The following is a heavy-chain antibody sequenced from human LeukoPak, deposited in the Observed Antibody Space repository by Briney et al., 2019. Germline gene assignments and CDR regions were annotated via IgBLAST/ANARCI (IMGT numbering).Heavy chain of an antibody. CDR1: GFTFSSYW. V-gene: IGHV3-7*01. CDR2: IKQDGSEK. D-gene: IGHD6-13*01. CDR3: ARDEDIRQWREGIAAAVDY. Sequence: PGGSLRLSCAASGFTFSSYWMSWVRQAPGKGLEWVANIKQDGSEKYYVDSVKGRFTISRDNAKNSLYLQMNGLRAEDTAVYYCARDEDIRQWREGIAAAVDYWGQGTLVTVSS. J-gene: IGHJ4*02.